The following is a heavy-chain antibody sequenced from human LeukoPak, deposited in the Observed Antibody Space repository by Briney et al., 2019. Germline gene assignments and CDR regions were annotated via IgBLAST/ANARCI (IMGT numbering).Heavy chain of an antibody. CDR1: GFTFSSYS. Sequence: GGSLRLSCAASGFTFSSYSMNWVRQAPGKGLEWVSSISSSSSYIYYADSVKGRFTISRDNAKNSLYLQMNSLRAEDTAVYCCAISAKYPGIVGANRYWGQGTLVTVSS. J-gene: IGHJ4*02. CDR3: AISAKYPGIVGANRY. D-gene: IGHD1-26*01. CDR2: ISSSSSYI. V-gene: IGHV3-21*01.